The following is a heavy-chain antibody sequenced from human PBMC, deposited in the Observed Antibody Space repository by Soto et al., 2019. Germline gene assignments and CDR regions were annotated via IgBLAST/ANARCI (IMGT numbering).Heavy chain of an antibody. CDR2: IYWDDDK. CDR3: AHRAYYYGSGSYYTH. Sequence: SGPTLVNPTQTLTLTCTFSGFSLSTREVGVGWIRQPPGKALEWLALIYWDDDKRYRPSLKSRLTIVKNTSKNLVILVMTNMDPEDTATYYCAHRAYYYGSGSYYTHWGQGILVTVSS. J-gene: IGHJ4*02. CDR1: GFSLSTREVG. V-gene: IGHV2-5*02. D-gene: IGHD3-10*01.